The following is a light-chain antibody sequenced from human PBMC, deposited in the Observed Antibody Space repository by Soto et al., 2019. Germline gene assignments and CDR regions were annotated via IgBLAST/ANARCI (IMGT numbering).Light chain of an antibody. CDR1: QSVSSY. J-gene: IGKJ5*01. CDR2: DAS. V-gene: IGKV3-11*01. Sequence: EILLTQFPGTLSLSPGESATLSCRASQSVSSYLAWYQQKPGQAPRLLIYDASNRATGIPARFSGSGSGTDFTLTISSLEPEDFAVYYCQQRSNWPITFGQGTRLEIK. CDR3: QQRSNWPIT.